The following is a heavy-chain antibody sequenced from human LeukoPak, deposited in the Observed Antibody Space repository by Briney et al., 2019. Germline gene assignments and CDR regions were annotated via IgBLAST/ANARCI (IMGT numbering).Heavy chain of an antibody. J-gene: IGHJ6*02. CDR3: ARDSPIWSGYTTAKNYYYYGMDV. CDR1: GGSFSGYY. V-gene: IGHV4-30-4*01. CDR2: IYYSGST. Sequence: PSETLSLTCAVYGGSFSGYYWSWIRQPPGKGLEWIGYIYYSGSTYYNPSLKSRVTISVDTSKNQFSLKLSSVTAADTAVYYCARDSPIWSGYTTAKNYYYYGMDVWGQGTTVTVSS. D-gene: IGHD3-3*01.